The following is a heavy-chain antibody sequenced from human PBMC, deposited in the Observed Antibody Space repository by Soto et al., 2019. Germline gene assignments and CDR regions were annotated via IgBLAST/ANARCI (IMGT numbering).Heavy chain of an antibody. V-gene: IGHV4-59*08. Sequence: SETLSLTCTVSGGSISSYYWSWIRQPPGKGLEWIGYIYYSGSTNYNPSLKSRVTISVDTSKNQFSLKLSSVTAADTAVYYCAASGEMATPFDYWGQGTLVTVSS. J-gene: IGHJ4*02. CDR3: AASGEMATPFDY. D-gene: IGHD3-10*01. CDR1: GGSISSYY. CDR2: IYYSGST.